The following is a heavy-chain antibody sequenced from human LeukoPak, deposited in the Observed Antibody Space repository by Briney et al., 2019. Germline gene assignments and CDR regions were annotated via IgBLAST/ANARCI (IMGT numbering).Heavy chain of an antibody. D-gene: IGHD5-24*01. Sequence: GGSLRLSCAASGFTFDDYGMSWVRQAPGKGLEWVSGINWNGGSTGYADSVKGRFTISRDNSKNTLYLQMNSLRDEDTAVYFCAVLRDGYNSRQFDHWGQGTLVTASS. J-gene: IGHJ4*02. CDR2: INWNGGST. CDR3: AVLRDGYNSRQFDH. CDR1: GFTFDDYG. V-gene: IGHV3-20*04.